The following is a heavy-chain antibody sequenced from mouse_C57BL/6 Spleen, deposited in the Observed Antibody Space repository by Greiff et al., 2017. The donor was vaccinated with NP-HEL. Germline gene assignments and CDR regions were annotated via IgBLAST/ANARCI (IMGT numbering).Heavy chain of an antibody. V-gene: IGHV5-9*01. CDR1: GFTFSSYT. D-gene: IGHD2-4*01. J-gene: IGHJ3*01. CDR3: ARHDDYGCAY. Sequence: EVQLVESGGGLVKPGGSLKLSCAASGFTFSSYTMSWVRQTPEKRLEWVATISGGGGNTYYPDSVKGRFTISRDNAKNTLYLQLSSLRSEDTALYYCARHDDYGCAYWGQGTLVTVSA. CDR2: ISGGGGNT.